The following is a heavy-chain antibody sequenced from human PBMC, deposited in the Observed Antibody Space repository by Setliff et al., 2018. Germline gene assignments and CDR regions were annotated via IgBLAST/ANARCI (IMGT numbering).Heavy chain of an antibody. V-gene: IGHV4-38-2*02. CDR2: IYHSGST. Sequence: SETLSLTYAVSGYSISSGYYWGWIRQPPGKGLEWIGSIYHSGSTYYNPSLKSRVTISVDTSKNQFSLKLSSVTAADTAVYYCAREGSYSSGWLSGYFDYWGQGTLVTVSS. D-gene: IGHD6-19*01. CDR3: AREGSYSSGWLSGYFDY. J-gene: IGHJ4*02. CDR1: GYSISSGYY.